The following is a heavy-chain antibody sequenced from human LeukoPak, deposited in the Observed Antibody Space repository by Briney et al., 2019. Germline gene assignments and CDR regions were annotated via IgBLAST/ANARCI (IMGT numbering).Heavy chain of an antibody. V-gene: IGHV4-59*01. Sequence: SETLSLTCTVSGGSISSYYWSWIRQPPGKGLEWIGYIYYSGSTNYNPSLKSRVTILVDTSKNQFSLKLSSVTAADTAVYYCASYWGSGANWFDPWGQGTLVTVSS. D-gene: IGHD7-27*01. CDR2: IYYSGST. CDR3: ASYWGSGANWFDP. CDR1: GGSISSYY. J-gene: IGHJ5*02.